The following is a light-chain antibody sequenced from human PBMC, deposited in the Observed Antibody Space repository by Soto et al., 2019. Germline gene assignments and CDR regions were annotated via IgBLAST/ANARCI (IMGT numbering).Light chain of an antibody. V-gene: IGKV3-11*01. CDR1: QSINRH. CDR3: QQRNDWVT. J-gene: IGKJ4*01. CDR2: DAS. Sequence: EIVLTQSPGTLFLSPGERATLSFRASQSINRHLAWYQQKPGQAPRLLIYDASNRATGIPARFSGSGSGTDFILTISSLEPEDSGVYYCQQRNDWVTFGGGTKVDIK.